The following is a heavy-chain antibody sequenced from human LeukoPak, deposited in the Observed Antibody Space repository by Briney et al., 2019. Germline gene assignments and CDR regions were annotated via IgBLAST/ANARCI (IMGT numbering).Heavy chain of an antibody. D-gene: IGHD2-21*01. CDR2: ITTSVTT. CDR3: ARELGYAVISFDY. Sequence: PSETLSLTCTVSSGSISSGSYYWSWIRQPAGKGLEWIGRITTSVTTHYHPSLTSRVTISVDTSKIQLSLKLSSVTAADTAVYYCARELGYAVISFDYWGQGTVITVSS. V-gene: IGHV4-61*02. CDR1: SGSISSGSYY. J-gene: IGHJ4*02.